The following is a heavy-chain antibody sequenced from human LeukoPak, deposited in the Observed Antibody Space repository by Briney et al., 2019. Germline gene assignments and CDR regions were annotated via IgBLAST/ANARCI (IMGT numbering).Heavy chain of an antibody. V-gene: IGHV3-33*01. CDR2: IWYDGSNK. J-gene: IGHJ4*02. Sequence: GGSLRLSCAASGFTFSSYGMHWVRQAPGKGLEWVAVIWYDGSNKYYADSVKGRFTISRDNSKNTLYLQMNSLRAEDTAVYYCARDKGKNYFDYWGQGTLVTVSS. CDR3: ARDKGKNYFDY. CDR1: GFTFSSYG.